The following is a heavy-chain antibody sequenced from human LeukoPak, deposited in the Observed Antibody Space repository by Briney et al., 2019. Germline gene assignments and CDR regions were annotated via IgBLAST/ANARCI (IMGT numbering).Heavy chain of an antibody. CDR1: GFTFSSHW. J-gene: IGHJ4*02. D-gene: IGHD6-19*01. V-gene: IGHV3-7*01. CDR3: AREGIAVAEYYFDY. Sequence: GGSLRLSCAASGFTFSSHWMSWVRQAPGKGPEWVANIKQDGSEKYYVDSVKGRFTISRDNAKNSLYLQMNSLRAEDTAVYYCAREGIAVAEYYFDYWGQGTLVTVSS. CDR2: IKQDGSEK.